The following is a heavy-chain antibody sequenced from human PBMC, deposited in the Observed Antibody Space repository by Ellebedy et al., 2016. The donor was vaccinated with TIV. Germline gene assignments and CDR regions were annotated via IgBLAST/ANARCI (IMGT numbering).Heavy chain of an antibody. CDR1: GFTFSRYA. CDR2: TSGSGCST. V-gene: IGHV3-23*01. CDR3: ARSSIDYCDNDCYYYFDN. D-gene: IGHD4-17*01. J-gene: IGHJ4*02. Sequence: PGGSLRLSCAASGFTFSRYAMSRVRQAPGKGLEWLSATSGSGCSTYYADSVKGRFTVSRDNAKNSLYLQLNSLRSEDTAVYYCARSSIDYCDNDCYYYFDNWGQGALVTVSS.